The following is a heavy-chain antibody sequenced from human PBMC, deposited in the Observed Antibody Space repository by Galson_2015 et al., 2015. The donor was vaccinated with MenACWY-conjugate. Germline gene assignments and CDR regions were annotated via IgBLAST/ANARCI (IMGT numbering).Heavy chain of an antibody. Sequence: SLRLSCAASGFIFNTYWMHWVRQAPGKGLVWVSRISPGGSSTTYADSVKDRFTISSDNAKNTLYLQMNSLRPEDTAVFYCAKTRGASFYFDSWGQGTLVTVSS. J-gene: IGHJ4*02. D-gene: IGHD1-26*01. CDR2: ISPGGSST. V-gene: IGHV3-74*01. CDR3: AKTRGASFYFDS. CDR1: GFIFNTYW.